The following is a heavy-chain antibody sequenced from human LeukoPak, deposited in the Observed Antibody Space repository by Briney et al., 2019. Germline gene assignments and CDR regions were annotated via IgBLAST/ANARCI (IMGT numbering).Heavy chain of an antibody. Sequence: SETLSLTCTVSGGSISSGDYYWSWIRQPPGKGLEWTGYIYYSGSTYYNPSLKSRVTISVDTSKNQFSLKLSSVTAADTAVYYCAKVTYYYDRHFDYWGQGTLVTVSS. D-gene: IGHD3-22*01. CDR2: IYYSGST. V-gene: IGHV4-30-4*02. CDR1: GGSISSGDYY. J-gene: IGHJ4*02. CDR3: AKVTYYYDRHFDY.